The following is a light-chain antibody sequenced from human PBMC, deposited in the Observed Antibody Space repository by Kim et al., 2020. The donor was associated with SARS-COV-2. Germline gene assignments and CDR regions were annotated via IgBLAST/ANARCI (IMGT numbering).Light chain of an antibody. CDR3: QVWDSSSVV. V-gene: IGLV3-21*04. Sequence: ASRRRAGRLTCGGRNIGGKRGDWYQQQPDHTTVMDIDYESDRPTEIPVRFSCSNSENAATRTIRRVEAGDEADYYCQVWDSSSVVFGGGTQLTVL. CDR2: YES. CDR1: NIGGKR. J-gene: IGLJ2*01.